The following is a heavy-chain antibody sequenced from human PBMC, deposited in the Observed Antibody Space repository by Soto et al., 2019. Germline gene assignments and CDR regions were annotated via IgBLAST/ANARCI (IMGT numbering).Heavy chain of an antibody. D-gene: IGHD2-15*01. CDR3: ARGVVAASLLDY. Sequence: SETLSLTCTVSGGSISSGGYYWSWIRQHPGKGLEWIGYIYYSGSTYYNPSLKSRVTISVDTSKNQFSLKLSSVTAADTAVYYCARGVVAASLLDYWGQGTLVTVSS. J-gene: IGHJ4*02. V-gene: IGHV4-31*03. CDR2: IYYSGST. CDR1: GGSISSGGYY.